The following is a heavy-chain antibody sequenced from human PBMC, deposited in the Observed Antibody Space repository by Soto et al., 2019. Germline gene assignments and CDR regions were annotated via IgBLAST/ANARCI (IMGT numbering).Heavy chain of an antibody. Sequence: PGGSLRLSCAASGFTVSSNYMSWVRQAPGKGLEWVSVIYSGGSTYYADSVKGRFTISRDNSKNTLYLQMNSLRAEDTAVYYCAGDPRVAGTCQNPFCPGDNAFDIWGQGTMVTVSS. J-gene: IGHJ3*02. CDR3: AGDPRVAGTCQNPFCPGDNAFDI. V-gene: IGHV3-66*01. CDR2: IYSGGST. D-gene: IGHD6-19*01. CDR1: GFTVSSNY.